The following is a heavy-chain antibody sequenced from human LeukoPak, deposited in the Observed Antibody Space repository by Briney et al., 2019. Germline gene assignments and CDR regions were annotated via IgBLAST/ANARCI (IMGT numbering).Heavy chain of an antibody. V-gene: IGHV4-30-4*08. D-gene: IGHD3-9*01. J-gene: IGHJ4*02. CDR1: GGSFSGYY. Sequence: SETLSLTCAVYGGSFSGYYWSWIRQPPGKGLEWIGYIYYSGSTYYNPSLKSRVTISVDTSKNQFSLKLSSVTAADTAVYYCARDPTSYDILTGYSETYFDYWGQGTLVTVSS. CDR2: IYYSGST. CDR3: ARDPTSYDILTGYSETYFDY.